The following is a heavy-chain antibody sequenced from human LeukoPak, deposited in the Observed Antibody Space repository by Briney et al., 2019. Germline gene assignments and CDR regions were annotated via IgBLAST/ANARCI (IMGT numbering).Heavy chain of an antibody. CDR2: IYDGGST. D-gene: IGHD3-16*01. V-gene: IGHV4-38-2*02. Sequence: SETLSLTCTVSGYSISSGYYWGWIRQPAGKTLEWIGRIYDGGSTNYNPSLKSRVTMSVDTSKNQISLKLKSVTAADTAVYYCARDPGTSGEVKFDPWGQGALVTVSS. J-gene: IGHJ5*02. CDR1: GYSISSGYY. CDR3: ARDPGTSGEVKFDP.